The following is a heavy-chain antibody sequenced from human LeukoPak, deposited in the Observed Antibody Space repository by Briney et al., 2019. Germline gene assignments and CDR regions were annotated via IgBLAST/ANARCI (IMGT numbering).Heavy chain of an antibody. CDR2: IYHSEST. J-gene: IGHJ4*02. CDR1: GVSISSSNW. D-gene: IGHD3-9*01. CDR3: ARGSPFYFDWQEAYYFDY. V-gene: IGHV4-4*02. Sequence: SETLSLTCAVSGVSISSSNWWSWVRQPPGEGLEWIGEIYHSESTNYNPSLKSRVTISVDKSKNQFSLKLSSVTAADTAVYYCARGSPFYFDWQEAYYFDYWGQGTLVTVSS.